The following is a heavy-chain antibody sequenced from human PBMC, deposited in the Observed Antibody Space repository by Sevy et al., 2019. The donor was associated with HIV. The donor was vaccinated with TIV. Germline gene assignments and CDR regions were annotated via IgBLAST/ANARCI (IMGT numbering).Heavy chain of an antibody. CDR2: IRSKAYGGTT. Sequence: GSLRLSCTASGFTFGDYAMSWFRQAPGKGLEWVGFIRSKAYGGTTEYAASVKGRFTISRDDSKSIAYLQMNSLKTEDTAVYYCTSHPDIVATEVLYYFDYWGQGTLVTVSS. CDR3: TSHPDIVATEVLYYFDY. V-gene: IGHV3-49*03. D-gene: IGHD5-12*01. J-gene: IGHJ4*02. CDR1: GFTFGDYA.